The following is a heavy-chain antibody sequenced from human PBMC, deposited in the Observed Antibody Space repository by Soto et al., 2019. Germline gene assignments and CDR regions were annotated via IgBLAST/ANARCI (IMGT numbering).Heavy chain of an antibody. CDR1: GSTFSSSE. V-gene: IGHV3-48*03. D-gene: IGHD3-3*01. CDR3: ASVNLRFSYGIDV. CDR2: ISKSSSVI. Sequence: EVQLVESGGGLVQPGGSLRLSCVASGSTFSSSEMHWVRQAPGKGLEWISYISKSSSVIYYADSVKGRFTISRDNAKNLLYLQMNSLRVEDTAVYFCASVNLRFSYGIDVWGQATTVTVSS. J-gene: IGHJ6*02.